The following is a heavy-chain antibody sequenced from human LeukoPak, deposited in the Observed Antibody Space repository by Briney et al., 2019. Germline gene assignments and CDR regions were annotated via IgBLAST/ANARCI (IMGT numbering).Heavy chain of an antibody. V-gene: IGHV1-2*04. J-gene: IGHJ4*02. CDR1: GYTFTGYY. CDR3: ARVRGLLRYFDWLFDY. CDR2: INANSGDT. D-gene: IGHD3-9*01. Sequence: GASVKVSCKASGYTFTGYYMHWVRQAPGQGLEWMGWINANSGDTNYAQKFQGWVTMTRDTSISTAYMELSSLRSEDTAVYYCARVRGLLRYFDWLFDYWGQGTLVTVSS.